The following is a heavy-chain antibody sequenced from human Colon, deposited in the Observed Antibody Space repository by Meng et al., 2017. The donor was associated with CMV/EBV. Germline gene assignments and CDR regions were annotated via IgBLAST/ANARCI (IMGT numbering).Heavy chain of an antibody. Sequence: GSLRLSCAVYGGSFSGYYWSWIRQPPGKGLEWIGEINHSGSTNYNPSLKSRVTISVDTSKNQFSLKLSSVTAADTAVYYCARITSTVAEYYFDYWGQGTLVTVSS. V-gene: IGHV4-34*01. D-gene: IGHD4-23*01. CDR3: ARITSTVAEYYFDY. J-gene: IGHJ4*02. CDR2: INHSGST. CDR1: GGSFSGYY.